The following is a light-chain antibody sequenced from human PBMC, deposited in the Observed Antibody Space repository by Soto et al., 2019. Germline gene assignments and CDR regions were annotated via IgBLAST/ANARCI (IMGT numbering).Light chain of an antibody. J-gene: IGLJ2*01. CDR3: HSYDSRLTGSV. Sequence: QSVLTQPPSVSGAPGQTVTISCTGSSSNIGAGYDVHWYQQLLRTAPKVLIYDDTNRPSGVPDRFSGSRSGTSASLAITGLQAEDEADYYCHSYDSRLTGSVFGGGTKVTVL. V-gene: IGLV1-40*01. CDR1: SSNIGAGYD. CDR2: DDT.